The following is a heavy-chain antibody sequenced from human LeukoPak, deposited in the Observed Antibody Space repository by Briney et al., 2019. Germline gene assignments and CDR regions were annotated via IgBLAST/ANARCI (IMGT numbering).Heavy chain of an antibody. CDR1: GFTFSNYA. CDR3: AKDWGMGDQLLRIDY. Sequence: GGSLTLSCAASGFTFSNYAMSWVRQAPGKGLEWVSTISGSGVSTYYADSVKGRFTISRGNSKNTMYLQMNSLRAEGTAVYYCAKDWGMGDQLLRIDYWGQGALVTVSS. V-gene: IGHV3-23*01. CDR2: ISGSGVST. J-gene: IGHJ4*02. D-gene: IGHD2-2*01.